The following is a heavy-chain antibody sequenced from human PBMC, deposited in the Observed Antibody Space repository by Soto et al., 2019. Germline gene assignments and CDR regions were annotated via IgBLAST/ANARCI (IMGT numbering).Heavy chain of an antibody. Sequence: GGSLRLSCAASGFTFSSYAMHWVRQAPGKGLEWVAVISYDGSNKYYADSVKGRFTISRDNSKNTLYLQMNSLRAEDTAVYYCARDARAEGSRALTPFDYWGQGTLVTVSS. J-gene: IGHJ4*02. CDR3: ARDARAEGSRALTPFDY. D-gene: IGHD6-13*01. CDR1: GFTFSSYA. V-gene: IGHV3-30-3*01. CDR2: ISYDGSNK.